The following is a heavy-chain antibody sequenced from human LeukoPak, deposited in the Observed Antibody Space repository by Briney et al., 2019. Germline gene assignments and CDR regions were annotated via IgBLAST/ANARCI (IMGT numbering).Heavy chain of an antibody. CDR3: ARGVTMVRGVIKVPQWFDP. CDR2: IYYSGST. CDR1: GGSISSYY. D-gene: IGHD3-10*01. Sequence: SETLSLTCTVSGGSISSYYWSWIRQPPGKGLEWIGYIYYSGSTNYNPSLKSRVAISVDTSKNQFSLKLSSVTAADTAVYYCARGVTMVRGVIKVPQWFDPWGQGTLVTVSS. J-gene: IGHJ5*02. V-gene: IGHV4-59*01.